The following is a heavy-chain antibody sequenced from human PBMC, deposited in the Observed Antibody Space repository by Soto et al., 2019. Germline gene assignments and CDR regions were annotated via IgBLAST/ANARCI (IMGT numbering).Heavy chain of an antibody. J-gene: IGHJ6*02. D-gene: IGHD3-10*01. CDR3: ASDLSGRADV. Sequence: EVQLVESGGGLVRPGGSLRLSCAASGFTFSGYWMHWVRQAPGKGLVWVSRMNEDGGTTDYADSVKGRFTISRDNAKNTLYLQMNSLRVEDTAVYYCASDLSGRADVWGQGTTVTVSS. CDR1: GFTFSGYW. CDR2: MNEDGGTT. V-gene: IGHV3-74*02.